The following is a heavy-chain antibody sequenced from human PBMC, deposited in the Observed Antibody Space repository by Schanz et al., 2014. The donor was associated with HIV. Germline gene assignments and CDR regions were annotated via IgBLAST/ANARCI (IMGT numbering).Heavy chain of an antibody. D-gene: IGHD1-26*01. CDR2: IYSGGTT. CDR1: GFTFSSYG. Sequence: QVQLVESGGGVVQPGRSLRLSCAASGFTFSSYGMHWVRQAPGKGLEWVAVIYSGGTTYYADSVKGRFTISRDNSKNTLYLQMNSLRVDDTAVYYCARGGGSGSYFAGYHFDYGGQGTLVTVSS. CDR3: ARGGGSGSYFAGYHFDY. V-gene: IGHV3-33*08. J-gene: IGHJ4*02.